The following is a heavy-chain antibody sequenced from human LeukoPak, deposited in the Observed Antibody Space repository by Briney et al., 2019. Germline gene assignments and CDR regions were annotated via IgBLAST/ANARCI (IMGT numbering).Heavy chain of an antibody. CDR3: AKDGGSGMGFDP. J-gene: IGHJ5*02. D-gene: IGHD3-10*01. Sequence: GESLKISCAASGFTFSNYAMTWVRQAPGKGLEWVSGIRAGGGSTNFADSVRGRFTLSTDNSKNTLYLQMNSLRAEDAAIYYCAKDGGSGMGFDPWGQGTLVTVSS. CDR1: GFTFSNYA. V-gene: IGHV3-23*01. CDR2: IRAGGGST.